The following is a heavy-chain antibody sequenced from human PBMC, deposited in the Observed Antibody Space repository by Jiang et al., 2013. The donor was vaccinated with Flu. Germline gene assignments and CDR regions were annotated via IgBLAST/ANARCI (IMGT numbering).Heavy chain of an antibody. Sequence: GPGLVKPSETLSLTCSVSGGSISTYYWSWFRQPPGKGLEWIGYIYYTGSANYNPSLKARVTMSVDTSKNQFSLSLLSVTATDTAVYYCARHRGPIAARDFWGPGSLVTVSS. D-gene: IGHD6-6*01. CDR3: ARHRGPIAARDF. V-gene: IGHV4-59*08. J-gene: IGHJ4*02. CDR2: IYYTGSA. CDR1: GGSISTYY.